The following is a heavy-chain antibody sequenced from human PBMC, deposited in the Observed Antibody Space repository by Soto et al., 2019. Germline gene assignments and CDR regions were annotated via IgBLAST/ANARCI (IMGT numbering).Heavy chain of an antibody. CDR1: GFTFSSYA. V-gene: IGHV3-23*01. J-gene: IGHJ4*02. D-gene: IGHD3-16*02. CDR3: AEVPVWGSYRPITPHFDY. CDR2: ISGSGGST. Sequence: VQLLESGGGLVQPGGSLRLSCAASGFTFSSYAMSWVRQAPGKGLEWVSAISGSGGSTYYADSVKGRFTISRDNSKNTLYLQMNSLRADDTAVYYCAEVPVWGSYRPITPHFDYWGQGTLVTVSS.